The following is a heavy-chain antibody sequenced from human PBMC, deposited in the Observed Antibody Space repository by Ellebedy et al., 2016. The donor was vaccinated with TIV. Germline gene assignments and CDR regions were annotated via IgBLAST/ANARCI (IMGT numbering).Heavy chain of an antibody. J-gene: IGHJ4*02. CDR3: ARDSMVPAAIDY. CDR1: GGSISSSSYY. D-gene: IGHD2-2*01. Sequence: SETLSLXXTVSGGSISSSSYYWGWIRQPPGKGLEWIGSIYYSGSTYYNPSLKSRVTISVDTSKNQFSLKLSSVTAADTAVYYCARDSMVPAAIDYWGQGTLVTVSS. V-gene: IGHV4-39*07. CDR2: IYYSGST.